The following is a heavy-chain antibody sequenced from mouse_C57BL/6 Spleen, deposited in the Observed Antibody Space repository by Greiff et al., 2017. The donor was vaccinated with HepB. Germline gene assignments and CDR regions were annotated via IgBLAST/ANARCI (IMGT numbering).Heavy chain of an antibody. D-gene: IGHD4-1*01. CDR1: GFTFSDYG. Sequence: EVQLQESGGGLVKPGGSLKLSCAASGFTFSDYGMHWVRQAPEKGLEWVAYISSGSSTIYYADTVKGRFTISRDNAKNTLFLQMTSLRSEDTAMYYCARPLGSPYYAMDYWGQGTSVTVSS. CDR2: ISSGSSTI. J-gene: IGHJ4*01. CDR3: ARPLGSPYYAMDY. V-gene: IGHV5-17*01.